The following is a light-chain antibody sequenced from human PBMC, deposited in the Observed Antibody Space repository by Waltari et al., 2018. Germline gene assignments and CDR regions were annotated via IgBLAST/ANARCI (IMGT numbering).Light chain of an antibody. J-gene: IGKJ4*01. V-gene: IGKV1-16*02. CDR3: QQYNSFPPT. Sequence: DIQMTQSPSSLSPSVGDRVIITCRASQAINTFLAWFQQKPGKAPRSLIYAASTLQSGVSSNVSGSGSGTNFTLTISSLQPEDCATYYCQQYNSFPPTFGGGTRVEI. CDR2: AAS. CDR1: QAINTF.